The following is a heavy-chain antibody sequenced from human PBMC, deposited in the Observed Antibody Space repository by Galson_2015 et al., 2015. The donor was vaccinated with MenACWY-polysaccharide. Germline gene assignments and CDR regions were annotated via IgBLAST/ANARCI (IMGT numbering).Heavy chain of an antibody. J-gene: IGHJ3*02. CDR2: ISSDE. D-gene: IGHD1-1*01. CDR3: ARADRNDGGRALDI. Sequence: SLRLSCAASGFTFSSYGMSWVRQAPGKGLEWVALISSDEYYADSVKGRFTISGDNSKNALYLQMNSLRAEDTAVYYCARADRNDGGRALDIWGQGTMVTVSS. V-gene: IGHV3-30*03. CDR1: GFTFSSYG.